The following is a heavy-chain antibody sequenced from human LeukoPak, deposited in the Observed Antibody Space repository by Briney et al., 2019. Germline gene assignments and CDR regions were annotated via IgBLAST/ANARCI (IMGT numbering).Heavy chain of an antibody. V-gene: IGHV3-48*03. CDR1: GFTFSSYE. D-gene: IGHD3-22*01. Sequence: GGSLRLSCAASGFTFSSYEMNWVRQAPGKGLEWVSYISSSGSTIYYADFVKGRFPISRDNAKNSVYLQMNSLRAEDTAVYYCARERYYYDSTYYYVKYFDYWGQGTLVTVSS. CDR3: ARERYYYDSTYYYVKYFDY. CDR2: ISSSGSTI. J-gene: IGHJ4*02.